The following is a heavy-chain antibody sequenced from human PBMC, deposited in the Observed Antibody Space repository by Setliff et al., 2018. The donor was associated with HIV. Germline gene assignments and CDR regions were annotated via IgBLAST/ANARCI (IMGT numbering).Heavy chain of an antibody. J-gene: IGHJ4*02. Sequence: GGSLRLSCAVSGCTFSPCTMNWVRQAPGKGLEWVASISSSGSFIYYADSVKGRFSISRDNANHSLYLLMSSLRAEDTAVYYCAAVFTGVPGRSLDYWGQGTLVTVSS. V-gene: IGHV3-21*01. CDR3: AAVFTGVPGRSLDY. CDR1: GCTFSPCT. D-gene: IGHD1-26*01. CDR2: ISSSGSFI.